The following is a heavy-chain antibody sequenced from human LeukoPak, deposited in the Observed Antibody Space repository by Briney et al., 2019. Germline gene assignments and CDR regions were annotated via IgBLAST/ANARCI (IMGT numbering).Heavy chain of an antibody. CDR3: ARDHYYDSSGYLDY. V-gene: IGHV3-30*04. Sequence: PGRSLRLSCAASGFTFSSYTIHWVRQAPGKGLEWVAVISYDGSNKYYADSVKGRFTISRDNSKNTLYLQMNSLRAEDTAVYYCARDHYYDSSGYLDYWGQGTLVTV. D-gene: IGHD3-22*01. CDR2: ISYDGSNK. CDR1: GFTFSSYT. J-gene: IGHJ4*02.